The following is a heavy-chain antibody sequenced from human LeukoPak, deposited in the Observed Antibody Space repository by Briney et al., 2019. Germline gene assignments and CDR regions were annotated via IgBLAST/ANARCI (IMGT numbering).Heavy chain of an antibody. J-gene: IGHJ5*02. V-gene: IGHV1-2*02. Sequence: ASVKVSCKASGYTFAGYYMHWVRQAPGQGLEWVGWINPNSGGTNYAQKFQGRVTMTRDTSISTAYMELSRLRSDDTAVYYCAREWLSTGSLGGPWGQGTLVTVSS. CDR3: AREWLSTGSLGGP. D-gene: IGHD3-22*01. CDR2: INPNSGGT. CDR1: GYTFAGYY.